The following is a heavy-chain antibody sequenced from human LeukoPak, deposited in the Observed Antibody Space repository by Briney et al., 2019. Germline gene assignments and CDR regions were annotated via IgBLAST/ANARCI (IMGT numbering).Heavy chain of an antibody. CDR1: GFTFSSYS. D-gene: IGHD2-2*01. CDR3: AKAGRSTSEYYYYYYMDV. Sequence: GGTLGLFCAASGFTFSSYSMNWVRQAPGKGLEWVSSLSSSSSYIYYADSVKGRFTISRDNAKNSLYLQMNSLRAEDTAVYYCAKAGRSTSEYYYYYYMDVWGKGTTVTVSS. J-gene: IGHJ6*03. CDR2: LSSSSSYI. V-gene: IGHV3-21*01.